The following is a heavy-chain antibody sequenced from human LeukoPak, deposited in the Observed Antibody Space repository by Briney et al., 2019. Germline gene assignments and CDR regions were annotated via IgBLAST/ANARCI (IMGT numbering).Heavy chain of an antibody. CDR2: INHSGYT. V-gene: IGHV4-34*01. J-gene: IGHJ4*02. CDR3: TRMTTGHDY. Sequence: SETLSLTCAASGVSFDDYYWSWVRQTPGKGLEWIGEINHSGYTNDSPSLKSRVTLSIDTSRKQFSLSLRSVTVADAGIYYCTRMTTGHDYWGQGTLVTVSS. CDR1: GVSFDDYY. D-gene: IGHD4-17*01.